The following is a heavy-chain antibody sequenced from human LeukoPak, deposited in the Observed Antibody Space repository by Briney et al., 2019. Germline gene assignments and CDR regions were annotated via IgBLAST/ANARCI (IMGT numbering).Heavy chain of an antibody. Sequence: GGSLRLSCAASGFTFGDYTRHWVRQAPGKTLEWVSLISWDGTTYYTDSVKGRFTISRDNSQYSLYLQMDTLRSEDTAFYYCVKDLTYESSGSFFDYWGRGTLVTVS. D-gene: IGHD3-22*01. CDR3: VKDLTYESSGSFFDY. CDR1: GFTFGDYT. V-gene: IGHV3-43*01. CDR2: ISWDGTT. J-gene: IGHJ4*02.